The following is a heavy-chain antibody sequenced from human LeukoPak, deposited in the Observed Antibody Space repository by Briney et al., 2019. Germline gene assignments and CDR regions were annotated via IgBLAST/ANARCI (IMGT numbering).Heavy chain of an antibody. CDR2: IYHSGST. Sequence: SQTLSLTCAVSGGSISSGGYSWSWIRQPPGKGLEWIGYIYHSGSTYYNPSLKSRVTISVDRSKNQFSLKLSPVTAADTAVYYCARAGEGYGDYDLYYYYYGMDVWGQGTTVTVSS. V-gene: IGHV4-30-2*01. D-gene: IGHD4-17*01. J-gene: IGHJ6*02. CDR3: ARAGEGYGDYDLYYYYYGMDV. CDR1: GGSISSGGYS.